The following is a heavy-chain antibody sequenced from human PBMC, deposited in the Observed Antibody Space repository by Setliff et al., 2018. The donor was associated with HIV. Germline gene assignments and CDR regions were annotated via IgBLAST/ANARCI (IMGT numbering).Heavy chain of an antibody. CDR1: GYTFTGYY. Sequence: GASVKVSCKASGYTFTGYYMHWVQQAPGEGLEWVGRVDPQDGETKYAEKFKGRVTITADTSTDTSDMELSSLRSEDTAVYYCPTSGTYYYGSGSYHASGYWGQGTLVTVSS. J-gene: IGHJ4*02. CDR2: VDPQDGET. D-gene: IGHD3-10*01. V-gene: IGHV1-69-2*01. CDR3: PTSGTYYYGSGSYHASGY.